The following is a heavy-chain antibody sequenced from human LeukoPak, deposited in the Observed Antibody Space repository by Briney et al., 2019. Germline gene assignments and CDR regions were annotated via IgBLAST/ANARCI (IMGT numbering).Heavy chain of an antibody. D-gene: IGHD3-22*01. V-gene: IGHV5-51*01. CDR2: THPGDSDT. CDR3: ARLPYYYDSSGYFFDY. Sequence: GESLKISCKGSGYIFISYWIGWVRQMPGKGLEWMGITHPGDSDTRYSPSFQGQVTISADKSISTAYLQWSSLKGSDTAMYYCARLPYYYDSSGYFFDYWGQGTLVTVSS. J-gene: IGHJ4*02. CDR1: GYIFISYW.